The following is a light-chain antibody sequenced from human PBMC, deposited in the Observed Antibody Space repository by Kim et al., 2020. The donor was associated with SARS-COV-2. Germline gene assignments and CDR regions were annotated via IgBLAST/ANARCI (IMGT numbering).Light chain of an antibody. V-gene: IGKV3-20*01. J-gene: IGKJ4*01. CDR2: GAS. CDR3: QQYGSSPLT. Sequence: EIVLTQSPGTLSLSPGERATLLCRASQSVSSSYLAWYQQKPGQAPRLLINGASSRATGIPDRFSGSGSGTDFTLTISRLEPEDFAVYYCQQYGSSPLTFGGGTKVDIK. CDR1: QSVSSSY.